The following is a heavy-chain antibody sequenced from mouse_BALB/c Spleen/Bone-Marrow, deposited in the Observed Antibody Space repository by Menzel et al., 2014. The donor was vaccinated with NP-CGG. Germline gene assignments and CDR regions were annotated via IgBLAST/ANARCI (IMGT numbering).Heavy chain of an antibody. CDR3: ARLGYYGGFAY. J-gene: IGHJ3*01. CDR1: GSDFSRYW. V-gene: IGHV4-1*02. D-gene: IGHD2-3*01. CDR2: INPDSSTI. Sequence: DVQLQESGGGLVQPGGSLKLSCAASGSDFSRYWMSWVRQAPGKGLEWIGEINPDSSTINYSPSLKDKFIISRDNAKNTLYLQMSKVRSEDTALYYCARLGYYGGFAYWGQGALVTVSA.